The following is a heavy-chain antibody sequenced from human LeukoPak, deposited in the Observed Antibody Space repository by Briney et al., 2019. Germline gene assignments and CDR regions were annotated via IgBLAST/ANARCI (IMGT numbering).Heavy chain of an antibody. J-gene: IGHJ5*02. CDR1: GGSISSGGYS. CDR3: TRVGDYYDSSGYNDWFDP. V-gene: IGHV4-30-2*01. Sequence: PSETLSLTCAVSGGSISSGGYSWSWIRQPPGKGLEWIGYIYHSGSTYYNPSLKSRVTISVDRSKNQFSLKLSSVTAADTAVYYCTRVGDYYDSSGYNDWFDPWGQGTPVTVSS. CDR2: IYHSGST. D-gene: IGHD3-22*01.